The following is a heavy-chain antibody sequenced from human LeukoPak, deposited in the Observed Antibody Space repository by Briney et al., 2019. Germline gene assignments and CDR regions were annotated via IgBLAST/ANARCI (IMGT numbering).Heavy chain of an antibody. D-gene: IGHD6-19*01. CDR1: GFTFSSYA. V-gene: IGHV3-23*01. Sequence: GGSLRLSCAASGFTFSSYAMSWVRQAPGKGLEWVSAISGSGGSTYYADSVKGRFTISRDNSKNTLYLQMNSLRAEDTAVYYCAKDKGRGWYSYYYYYYGMDVWGQGTTVTVSS. CDR2: ISGSGGST. CDR3: AKDKGRGWYSYYYYYYGMDV. J-gene: IGHJ6*02.